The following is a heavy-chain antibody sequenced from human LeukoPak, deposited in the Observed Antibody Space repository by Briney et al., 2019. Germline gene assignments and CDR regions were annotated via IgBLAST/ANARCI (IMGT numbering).Heavy chain of an antibody. CDR2: IGNNGGGI. CDR3: AKAPSSGYYWFDP. J-gene: IGHJ5*02. Sequence: GGSLRLSCAASGFTFSTYTMYWVRHPPGKRLEWVSIIGNNGGGIHYADSVKGRFTISRDNSKNTLYLQMNSLRAEDTAVYYCAKAPSSGYYWFDPWGQGTLVTVSS. CDR1: GFTFSTYT. V-gene: IGHV3-23*01. D-gene: IGHD3-22*01.